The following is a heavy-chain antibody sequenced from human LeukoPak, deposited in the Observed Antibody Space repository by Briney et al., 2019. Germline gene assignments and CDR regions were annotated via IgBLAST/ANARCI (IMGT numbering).Heavy chain of an antibody. CDR1: GGSFSGYY. CDR2: INHSGST. CDR3: ARRAGAYSHPYDY. V-gene: IGHV4-34*01. D-gene: IGHD4/OR15-4a*01. Sequence: ASETLSLTCAVYGGSFSGYYWSWIRQPPGKGLEWIGEINHSGSTNYNPSLKSRVTISVDTSKNQFSLKLSSVTAADTAVYYCARRAGAYSHPYDYWGQGTLVTVSS. J-gene: IGHJ4*02.